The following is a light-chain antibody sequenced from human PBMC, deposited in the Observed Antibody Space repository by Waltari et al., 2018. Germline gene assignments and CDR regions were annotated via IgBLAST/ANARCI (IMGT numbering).Light chain of an antibody. CDR2: AAS. Sequence: DIQLTPSPSSLSASVGASVTMTCRASQNIGIELNWYQQKPGKAPKLLIYAASSLQSGVPSRFSGSGSGTDFTLTISSLQPEDFATYYCQQSHNTPWTFGQGTKVEIK. J-gene: IGKJ1*01. V-gene: IGKV1-39*01. CDR1: QNIGIE. CDR3: QQSHNTPWT.